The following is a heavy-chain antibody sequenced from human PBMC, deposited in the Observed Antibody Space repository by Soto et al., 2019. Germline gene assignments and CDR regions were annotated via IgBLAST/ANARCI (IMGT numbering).Heavy chain of an antibody. D-gene: IGHD2-2*01. CDR1: GYTFTSYV. Sequence: QVQLVQSGAEVKKPGASVKVSCKASGYTFTSYVISWVRQAPGQGLEWMGWISAYNGNTNYAQKLQGRVTMTTDTSTSTAYMELRSLRSDDTAVYYCARGIVVVPAATWWFDPWGQGNLVTVSS. CDR3: ARGIVVVPAATWWFDP. J-gene: IGHJ5*02. CDR2: ISAYNGNT. V-gene: IGHV1-18*01.